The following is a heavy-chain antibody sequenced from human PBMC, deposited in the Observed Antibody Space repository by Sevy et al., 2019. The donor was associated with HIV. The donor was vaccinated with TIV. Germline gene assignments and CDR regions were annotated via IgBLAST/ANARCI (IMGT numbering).Heavy chain of an antibody. V-gene: IGHV3-73*01. CDR3: TRHTPSVY. J-gene: IGHJ4*02. CDR2: IRSKANGYAT. CDR1: GFTLSGSA. D-gene: IGHD3-3*01. Sequence: GGSLRLSCAASGFTLSGSAMHWVRQASGKGLEWVGRIRSKANGYATAYAASVKGRFTISRDDSKNTAYLQMNSLKTEDTAVYYCTRHTPSVYWGQGTLVTVSS.